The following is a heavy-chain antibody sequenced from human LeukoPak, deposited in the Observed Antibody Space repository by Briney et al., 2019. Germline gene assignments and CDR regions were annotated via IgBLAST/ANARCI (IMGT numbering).Heavy chain of an antibody. CDR1: GFTIITYA. J-gene: IGHJ4*02. Sequence: GGSLRLSCAASGFTIITYAMSWVRQAPGKGLEWVSFISSGSSYIYYADSVKGRFTISRDNAKNSLYLQMNSLRAEDTAVYYCARDFYAYSSSWYWEYWGQGTLVTVSS. V-gene: IGHV3-21*01. CDR2: ISSGSSYI. D-gene: IGHD6-13*01. CDR3: ARDFYAYSSSWYWEY.